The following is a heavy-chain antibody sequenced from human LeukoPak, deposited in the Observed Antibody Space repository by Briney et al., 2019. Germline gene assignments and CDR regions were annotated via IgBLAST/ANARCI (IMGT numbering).Heavy chain of an antibody. CDR3: ARRFDS. Sequence: GGSLRLSCAASGFTFSSYGMTWVRQAPGKGLEWVSYISSSSTIYYADSVKGRFTISRDNAKNSLYLQLNSLGVEDTAVYYCARRFDSWGQGTLVTVSS. CDR2: ISSSSTI. V-gene: IGHV3-48*01. CDR1: GFTFSSYG. J-gene: IGHJ4*02.